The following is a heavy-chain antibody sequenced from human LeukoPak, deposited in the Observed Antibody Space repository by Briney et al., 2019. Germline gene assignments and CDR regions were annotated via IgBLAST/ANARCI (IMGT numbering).Heavy chain of an antibody. J-gene: IGHJ5*02. V-gene: IGHV4-59*01. D-gene: IGHD1-1*01. CDR2: IYYSGST. Sequence: PSETLSLTCTVSGGSISSYYWSWIRQPPGKGLEWIGYIYYSGSTNYNPSLKSRVTISVDTSKNQFSLKLSSATAADTAVYYCARLATGTTFRFDPWGQGTLVTVSS. CDR3: ARLATGTTFRFDP. CDR1: GGSISSYY.